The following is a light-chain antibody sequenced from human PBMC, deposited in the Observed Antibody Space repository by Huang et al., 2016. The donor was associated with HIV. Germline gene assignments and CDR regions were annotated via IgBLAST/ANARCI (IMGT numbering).Light chain of an antibody. J-gene: IGKJ1*01. CDR1: QSVGSN. CDR2: GAS. V-gene: IGKV3-15*01. Sequence: IVMTQSPGTLSVSPGGRATLSCRASQSVGSNLAWYQEKPGQAPRLHIHGASTGANGGPPRFSGSGSGTGFNLTISSLQSEDFAVYYCQQYDDWPRTFGQGTKLEI. CDR3: QQYDDWPRT.